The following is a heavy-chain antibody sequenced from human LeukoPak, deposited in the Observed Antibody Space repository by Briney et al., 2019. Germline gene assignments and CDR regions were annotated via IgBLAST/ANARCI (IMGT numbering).Heavy chain of an antibody. CDR2: IWYDGRDK. V-gene: IGHV3-30*02. Sequence: GGSLRLSCAASGFTFSGCGMHWVRQAPGKGLEWMAFIWYDGRDKYYTDSVKGRFTISSDNSKNTLYLQMNSLRAEDTAMYYCAKDPYSYGSYFDYWGQGTLVTVSS. D-gene: IGHD5-18*01. J-gene: IGHJ4*02. CDR3: AKDPYSYGSYFDY. CDR1: GFTFSGCG.